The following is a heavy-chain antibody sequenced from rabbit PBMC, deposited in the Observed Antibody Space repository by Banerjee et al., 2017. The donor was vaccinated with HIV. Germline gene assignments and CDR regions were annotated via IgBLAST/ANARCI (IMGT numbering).Heavy chain of an antibody. V-gene: IGHV1S40*01. CDR1: GFSFSSGYD. CDR2: INTGSGST. J-gene: IGHJ4*01. D-gene: IGHD4-1*01. Sequence: QSLEESGGDLVKPGASLTLTCTASGFSFSSGYDMCWVRQAPGKGLEWIGTINTGSGSTYYATWAKGRFTISKTSSTTVTLHMTSLTAADTATYFCARDGSAWGADFGLWGPGTLVTVS. CDR3: ARDGSAWGADFGL.